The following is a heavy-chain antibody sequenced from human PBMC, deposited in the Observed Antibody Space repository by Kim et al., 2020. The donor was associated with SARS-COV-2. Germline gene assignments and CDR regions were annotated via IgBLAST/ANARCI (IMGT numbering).Heavy chain of an antibody. D-gene: IGHD2-2*01. CDR2: INHTGRT. V-gene: IGHV4-34*01. CDR3: ARGLVVYCSGTTCHPFDY. J-gene: IGHJ4*02. CDR1: GGSFSGYY. Sequence: SETLSLTCAVSGGSFSGYYWSWIRQPPGKGLEWIGEINHTGRTDYNPSLKSRVSMSVDTSKNQFSLKLNSVTAADTAVYYCARGLVVYCSGTTCHPFDYWGQGALVTVSS.